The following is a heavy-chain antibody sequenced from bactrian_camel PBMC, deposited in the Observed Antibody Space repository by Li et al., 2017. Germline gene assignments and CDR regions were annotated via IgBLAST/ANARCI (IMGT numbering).Heavy chain of an antibody. CDR1: GYTYKRDC. Sequence: HVQLVESGGGSVQAGGSLRLSCAASGYTYKRDCMGWFRQIPGREREGVASIDSDGSTSYVDSVKGRFTVFKGNAGKTLYLQMNSLRPEDTAMYYCAAVAEGRTVEGGVSLWTLFESGYWGQGTQVTVS. CDR3: AAVAEGRTVEGGVSLWTLFESGY. V-gene: IGHV3S53*01. D-gene: IGHD3*01. CDR2: IDSDGST. J-gene: IGHJ4*01.